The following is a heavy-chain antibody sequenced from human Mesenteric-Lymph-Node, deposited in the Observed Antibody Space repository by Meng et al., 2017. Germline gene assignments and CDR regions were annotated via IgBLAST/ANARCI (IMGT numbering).Heavy chain of an antibody. CDR2: VYYSGST. D-gene: IGHD1-1*01. CDR3: ARERSRNDVGYFDY. J-gene: IGHJ4*02. Sequence: QVQLPQWGAGLLKPSETLSLTCAVYGGSFSGYYWSWIRQPPGKGLEWIGYVYYSGSTNYNPSLKSRVTISVDTSKNQFSLKLNSVTAADTAVYYCARERSRNDVGYFDYWGRGNLVTVSS. V-gene: IGHV4-34*11. CDR1: GGSFSGYY.